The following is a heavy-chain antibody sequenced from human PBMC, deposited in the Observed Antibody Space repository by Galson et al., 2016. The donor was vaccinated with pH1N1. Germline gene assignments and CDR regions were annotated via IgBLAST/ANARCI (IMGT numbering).Heavy chain of an antibody. CDR2: ISKDGNNV. V-gene: IGHV3-30*04. Sequence: SLRLSCAASGFTLSCCAMHWVRQAPGKGLECVALISKDGNNVYYADSAKGRFTISRDSSNNTLYLQVNSLRTEDTAIYYCARSRDFSFDYWGQGALVTVAS. D-gene: IGHD4-11*01. J-gene: IGHJ4*02. CDR3: ARSRDFSFDY. CDR1: GFTLSCCA.